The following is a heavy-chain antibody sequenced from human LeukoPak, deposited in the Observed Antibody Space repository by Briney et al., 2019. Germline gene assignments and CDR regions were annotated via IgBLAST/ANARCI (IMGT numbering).Heavy chain of an antibody. CDR3: ARGPGIAVAGTAFDI. D-gene: IGHD6-19*01. Sequence: GGSLRLSCAASGFTFSNYAMTWVRQAPGKGLEWVSSISSSSSYIYYADSVKGRFTISRDNAKNSLYLQMNSLRAEDTAVYYCARGPGIAVAGTAFDIWGQGTMVTVSS. J-gene: IGHJ3*02. V-gene: IGHV3-21*01. CDR1: GFTFSNYA. CDR2: ISSSSSYI.